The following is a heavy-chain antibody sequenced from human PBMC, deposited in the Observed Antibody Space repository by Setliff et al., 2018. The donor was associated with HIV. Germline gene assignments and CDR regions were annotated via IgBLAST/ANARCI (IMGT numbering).Heavy chain of an antibody. V-gene: IGHV4-30-4*08. CDR1: DASITADTFY. CDR2: INNSGTT. D-gene: IGHD3-9*01. CDR3: ARFDLEPTSTLFDP. J-gene: IGHJ5*02. Sequence: PSETLSLTCTVSDASITADTFYWNWLRQPPGKGPEWIGYINNSGTTHYNPAFESRLIISLDMSNNRFSLKLASVTAADTAVYYCARFDLEPTSTLFDPWAPGTLVPVSS.